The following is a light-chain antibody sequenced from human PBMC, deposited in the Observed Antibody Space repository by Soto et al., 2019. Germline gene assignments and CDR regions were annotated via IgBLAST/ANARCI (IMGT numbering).Light chain of an antibody. CDR3: QQYNSYSRT. J-gene: IGKJ1*01. CDR2: KAS. Sequence: DIQMTQSPSTLSASVRARVTITCRASQSISSWLAWYQQKPGKAPKLLIYKASSLESGVPSRFSGSGSGTEFTLTISSLQPDDFATYYCQQYNSYSRTFGQGTKVDIK. V-gene: IGKV1-5*03. CDR1: QSISSW.